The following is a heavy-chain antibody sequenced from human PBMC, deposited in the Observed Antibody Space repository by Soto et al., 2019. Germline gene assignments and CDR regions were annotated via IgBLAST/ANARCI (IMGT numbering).Heavy chain of an antibody. D-gene: IGHD3-22*01. V-gene: IGHV3-30-3*01. CDR2: ISYDGSNK. CDR3: AREDTAMPREVVVITPKAFDI. CDR1: GFTFSSYA. Sequence: GGSLRLSCAASGFTFSSYAMHWVRQAPGKGLEWVAVISYDGSNKYYADSVKGRFTISRDNSKNTLYLQMNSLRAEDTAVYYCAREDTAMPREVVVITPKAFDIWGQGTMVTVSS. J-gene: IGHJ3*02.